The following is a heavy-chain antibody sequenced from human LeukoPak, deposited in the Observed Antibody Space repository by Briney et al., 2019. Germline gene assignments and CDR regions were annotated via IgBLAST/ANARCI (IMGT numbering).Heavy chain of an antibody. CDR1: GFTFSSYW. Sequence: GGSLRLSCAASGFTFSSYWMSWVRQAPGKGLEWVANIKQDGSEKYYVDSVKGRFTISRDNAKNSLFLQMNSLRAEDTALYYCAKGISGWFWGPFDYWGQGTVVTVSS. J-gene: IGHJ4*02. V-gene: IGHV3-7*03. CDR2: IKQDGSEK. D-gene: IGHD6-19*01. CDR3: AKGISGWFWGPFDY.